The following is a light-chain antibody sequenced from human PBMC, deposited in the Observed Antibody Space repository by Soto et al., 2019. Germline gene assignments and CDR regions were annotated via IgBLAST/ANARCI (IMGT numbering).Light chain of an antibody. J-gene: IGKJ1*01. CDR2: GAS. V-gene: IGKV3-20*01. CDR3: QQYGSSPRT. Sequence: EIVLTQSPGTLSLSPGERATLSCRASQSVSSSYLAWYQQKPGQAPRLLIYGASSRATGIPDRFSGSGSGTDFTLIISRLEPEDFAVYYCQQYGSSPRTFGQGINVDI. CDR1: QSVSSSY.